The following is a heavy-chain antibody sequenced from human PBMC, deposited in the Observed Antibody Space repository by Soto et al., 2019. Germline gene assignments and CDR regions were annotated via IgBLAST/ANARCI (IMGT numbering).Heavy chain of an antibody. CDR2: IWYDGSNK. CDR1: GFTFSSYG. CDR3: ARDYVRVATYYYYYGMDV. V-gene: IGHV3-33*01. Sequence: VGSLRLSCAASGFTFSSYGMHWVRQAPGKGLEWVAVIWYDGSNKYYADSVKGRFTISRDNSKNTLYLQMNSLRAEDTAVYYCARDYVRVATYYYYYGMDVWGQGTTVTISS. D-gene: IGHD2-15*01. J-gene: IGHJ6*02.